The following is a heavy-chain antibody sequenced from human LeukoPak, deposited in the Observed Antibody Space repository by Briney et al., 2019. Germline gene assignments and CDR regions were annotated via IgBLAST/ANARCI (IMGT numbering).Heavy chain of an antibody. D-gene: IGHD2-2*01. J-gene: IGHJ5*02. V-gene: IGHV4-4*07. CDR2: IYTSGST. CDR3: ARGVVPAATNWFDP. CDR1: GGSISSYY. Sequence: PSETLSLTCTVSGGSISSYYWSWIRQPAGKGLEWIGRIYTSGSTNYNPSLKSRVTMSVDTSKNQFSLKLSSVTAADTAVYYCARGVVPAATNWFDPWGQGTLVTVSS.